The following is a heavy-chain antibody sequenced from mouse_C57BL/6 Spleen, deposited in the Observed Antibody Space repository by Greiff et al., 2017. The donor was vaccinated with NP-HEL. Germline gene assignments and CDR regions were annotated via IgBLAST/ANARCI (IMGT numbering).Heavy chain of an antibody. V-gene: IGHV1-64*01. CDR3: ARYYGKADY. CDR2: IHPNSGST. CDR1: GYTFTSYW. D-gene: IGHD1-1*01. Sequence: QVQLQQSGAELVKPGASVKLSCKASGYTFTSYWMHWVKQRPGQGLEWIGMIHPNSGSTNYNEKFKSKATLTVDKSSSTAYMQLSILTSEDSAVYYCARYYGKADYWGQGTTLTVSS. J-gene: IGHJ2*01.